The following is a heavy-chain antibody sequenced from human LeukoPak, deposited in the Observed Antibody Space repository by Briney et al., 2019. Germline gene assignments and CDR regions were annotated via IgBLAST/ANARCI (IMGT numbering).Heavy chain of an antibody. CDR1: GYTFTGYY. J-gene: IGHJ4*02. CDR3: ATRRNYYDSSGYYPVEIDY. Sequence: ASVKVSCKASGYTFTGYYMHWVRQAPGQGLEWMGWINPNSGGTNYAQKFQGRVTMTRDTSISTAYMELSRLRSDDTAVYYCATRRNYYDSSGYYPVEIDYWGQGTLVTVSS. CDR2: INPNSGGT. V-gene: IGHV1-2*02. D-gene: IGHD3-22*01.